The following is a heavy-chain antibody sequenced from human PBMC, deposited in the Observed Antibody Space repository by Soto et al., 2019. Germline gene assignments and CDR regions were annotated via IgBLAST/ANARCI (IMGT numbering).Heavy chain of an antibody. Sequence: EVQLVESGGGLVQPGGSLRLSCAASGFTFSSYWMCWVRQAPGKGLEWVANIKQDGSEKYYVDSVKGLFTISRDNAKNSLSRQMNSLRAEDTAVYYCVRDFLGPFNIWGQGTRVTVSS. CDR2: IKQDGSEK. V-gene: IGHV3-7*01. J-gene: IGHJ3*02. CDR3: VRDFLGPFNI. CDR1: GFTFSSYW. D-gene: IGHD3-10*01.